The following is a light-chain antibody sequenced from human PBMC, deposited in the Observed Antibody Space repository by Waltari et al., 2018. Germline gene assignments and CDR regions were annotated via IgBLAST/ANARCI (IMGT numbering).Light chain of an antibody. CDR1: ETVNSN. Sequence: ERVRTQAPATLSVSTGERGTLACWASETVNSNVAWYQQKPGQPPRLLIYGASTRAAGFPARFSGSGSGTEFTLTISDIQSADFAVYYCQQYNNWPPITFGQGTRLEIK. CDR3: QQYNNWPPIT. V-gene: IGKV3-15*01. CDR2: GAS. J-gene: IGKJ5*01.